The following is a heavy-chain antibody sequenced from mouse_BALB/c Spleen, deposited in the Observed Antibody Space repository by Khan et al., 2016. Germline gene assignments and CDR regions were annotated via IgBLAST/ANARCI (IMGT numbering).Heavy chain of an antibody. CDR3: ARSPYDYEVGFAY. CDR2: IDPANGNT. V-gene: IGHV14-3*02. Sequence: VQLKQSGAELVKPGASVKLSCTASGFNIKDTYMHWVKQRPDQGLEWIGRIDPANGNTKYDPKFQGKATITADTSSNTAYLQLSSLTSEDTAVYYCARSPYDYEVGFAYWGQGTLVTVSA. D-gene: IGHD2-4*01. J-gene: IGHJ3*01. CDR1: GFNIKDTY.